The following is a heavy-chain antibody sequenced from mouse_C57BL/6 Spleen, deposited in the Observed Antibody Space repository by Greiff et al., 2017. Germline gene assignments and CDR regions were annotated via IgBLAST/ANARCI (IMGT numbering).Heavy chain of an antibody. CDR2: INYDGNST. CDR3: ARESNYGSMDY. CDR1: GFTFSDYY. J-gene: IGHJ4*01. V-gene: IGHV5-16*01. Sequence: DVKLVESEGGLVQPGSSMKLSCTASGFTFSDYYMAWVRQVPEKGLEWVANINYDGNSTYYLDSLKSRFIISRDKAKNNLYLQMSSLKAEDTAQYYGARESNYGSMDYWGQGTSVTVSS. D-gene: IGHD1-2*01.